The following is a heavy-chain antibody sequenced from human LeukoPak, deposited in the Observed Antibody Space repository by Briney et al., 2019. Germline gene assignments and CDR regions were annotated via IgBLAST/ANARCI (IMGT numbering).Heavy chain of an antibody. CDR2: IYHSGST. CDR3: ARVGLLWFGENTDY. V-gene: IGHV4-38-2*02. Sequence: SETLSLTCTVSGYSISSNYYWGWIRQPPGKGLEWIGTIYHSGSTYYNPSLKSRVTISVDTSKNQYSLKLSSVTAADTAVYYCARVGLLWFGENTDYWGRGTLVTVSS. J-gene: IGHJ4*02. D-gene: IGHD3-10*01. CDR1: GYSISSNYY.